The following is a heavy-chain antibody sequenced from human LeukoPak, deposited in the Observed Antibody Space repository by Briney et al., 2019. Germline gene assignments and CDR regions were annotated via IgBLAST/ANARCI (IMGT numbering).Heavy chain of an antibody. V-gene: IGHV1-2*02. Sequence: ASVKVSCKTSGYTFTGYYIHWVRQAPGQGLEWMGWINPNTGDTNYPQKFQGRVTMTRVTSISTVYTELSRLRSDDTAVYYCARGRIAVAGLNDYWGQGTLVTVSS. CDR2: INPNTGDT. J-gene: IGHJ4*02. CDR1: GYTFTGYY. D-gene: IGHD6-19*01. CDR3: ARGRIAVAGLNDY.